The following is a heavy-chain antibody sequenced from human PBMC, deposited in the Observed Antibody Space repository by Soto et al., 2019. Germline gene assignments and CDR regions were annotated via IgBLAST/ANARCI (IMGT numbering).Heavy chain of an antibody. CDR3: XTDPQYYGDYDYYYYYGMDV. CDR2: XXSXXXXXXX. D-gene: IGHD4-17*01. CDR1: GFTFSNAW. Sequence: EVQLVESGGGLVKPGGSLRLSCAASGFTFSNAWMNWVRQAPGKGXXXVXXXXSXXXXXXXDXXAXVKGRFTIPRXXXXXXXXXXXXXXXXXXXXXXXXXTDPQYYGDYDYYYYYGMDVW. V-gene: IGHV3-15*07. J-gene: IGHJ6*01.